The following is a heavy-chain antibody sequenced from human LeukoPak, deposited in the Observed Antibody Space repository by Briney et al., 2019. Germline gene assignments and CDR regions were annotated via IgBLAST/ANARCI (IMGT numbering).Heavy chain of an antibody. CDR3: ARSESRWPYYAFWSGRENWFDP. CDR1: GYTFTSYG. D-gene: IGHD3-3*01. J-gene: IGHJ5*02. CDR2: IIPIFGTA. V-gene: IGHV1-69*05. Sequence: GASVKVSCKASGYTFTSYGISWVRQAPGQGLEWMGGIIPIFGTANYAQKFQGRVTITTDESTSTAYMELSSLRSEDTAVYYCARSESRWPYYAFWSGRENWFDPWGQGTLVTVSS.